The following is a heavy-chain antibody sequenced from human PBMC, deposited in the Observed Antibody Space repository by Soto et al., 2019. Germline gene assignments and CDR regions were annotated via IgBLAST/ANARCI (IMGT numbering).Heavy chain of an antibody. J-gene: IGHJ5*02. CDR3: TRNRATFET. D-gene: IGHD3-16*01. CDR1: GLTFTTYW. CDR2: IKQDGSEK. V-gene: IGHV3-7*01. Sequence: GGSLRLSCVASGLTFTTYWMTWVRQAPGKGLEWVANIKQDGSEKYYVDSVKGRFTISRDDAENSLYLQMNNLRAEDTAVHYCTRNRATFETWGQGTPVTVSS.